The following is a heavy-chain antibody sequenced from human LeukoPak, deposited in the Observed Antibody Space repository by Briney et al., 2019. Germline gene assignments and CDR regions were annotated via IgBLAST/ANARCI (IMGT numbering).Heavy chain of an antibody. V-gene: IGHV1-2*02. D-gene: IGHD6-13*01. CDR2: INPNSGGT. J-gene: IGHJ5*02. Sequence: ASVKVSCKASGYTFTGYYMHWVRQAPGQGLEWMGWINPNSGGTNYAQKFQGRVTMTRDTSISTAYMELSRLRSDDTAVYYCARGYSSRWYGGNWFGPWGQGTLVTVSS. CDR1: GYTFTGYY. CDR3: ARGYSSRWYGGNWFGP.